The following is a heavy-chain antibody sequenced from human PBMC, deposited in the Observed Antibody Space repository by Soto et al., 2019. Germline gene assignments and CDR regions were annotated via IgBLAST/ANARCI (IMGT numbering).Heavy chain of an antibody. D-gene: IGHD1-1*01. Sequence: EVQLVESGGGLVQPGGSLRLSCAASGFTFSTYDMYWVRQPTGKGLEWVSSIGTAGDTYYPGSVKDRFTISRENAKSSLYLQMNSLRVGDTAVYYCARDRREPYDYGLDVWGQGTTVTVS. CDR3: ARDRREPYDYGLDV. CDR2: IGTAGDT. J-gene: IGHJ6*02. V-gene: IGHV3-13*04. CDR1: GFTFSTYD.